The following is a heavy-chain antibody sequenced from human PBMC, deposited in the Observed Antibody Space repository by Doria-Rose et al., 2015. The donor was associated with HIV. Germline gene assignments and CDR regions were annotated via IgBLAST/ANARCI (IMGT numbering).Heavy chain of an antibody. CDR2: INQDGGEK. D-gene: IGHD1-26*01. CDR1: GFTFGNYW. Sequence: EVQLLESGGGLVQPGGSLRVSCAASGFTFGNYWMTWVRQAPGKGLEWVANINQDGGEKYYVDSVTGRFTISRDNAANTLDLQMNSLRTDDTAVYYCATIGQDADSGIHNNYYWGQGTLVTVSS. CDR3: ATIGQDADSGIHNNYY. V-gene: IGHV3-7*05. J-gene: IGHJ4*02.